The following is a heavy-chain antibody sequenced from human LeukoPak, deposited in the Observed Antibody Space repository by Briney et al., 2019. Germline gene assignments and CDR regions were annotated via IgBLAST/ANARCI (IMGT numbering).Heavy chain of an antibody. CDR1: GFIFSRHG. Sequence: PGRSLRLSCAASGFIFSRHGLHWVRQAPGKGLEWVAAIWYDGSNKYYADSVKGRFTISRDNSRNTLYLEMNSLRAEDTAVYYCARDLYFHDSSGYYYGVDYWGQGTLVTVSS. D-gene: IGHD3-22*01. V-gene: IGHV3-33*01. J-gene: IGHJ4*02. CDR2: IWYDGSNK. CDR3: ARDLYFHDSSGYYYGVDY.